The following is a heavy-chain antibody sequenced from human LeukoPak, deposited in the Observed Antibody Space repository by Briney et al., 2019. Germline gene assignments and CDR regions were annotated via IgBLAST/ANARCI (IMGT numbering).Heavy chain of an antibody. CDR2: ISSDGSST. D-gene: IGHD3-10*01. CDR3: ARFVTYYYAYYYMDV. V-gene: IGHV3-74*01. J-gene: IGHJ6*03. Sequence: PGGSLRLSCAASGFTFSSYWMHWVRQAPGKGLVWVSRISSDGSSTSYADSVKGRFTISRDNAKNTLYLQMNSLRAEDTAVYYCARFVTYYYAYYYMDVWGKGTTVTVSS. CDR1: GFTFSSYW.